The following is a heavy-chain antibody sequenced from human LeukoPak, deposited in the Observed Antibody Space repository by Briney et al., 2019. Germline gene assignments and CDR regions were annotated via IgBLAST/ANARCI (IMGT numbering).Heavy chain of an antibody. V-gene: IGHV4-39*02. CDR3: AREWLQPLAFDI. D-gene: IGHD5-18*01. CDR2: IYYSGST. J-gene: IGHJ3*02. Sequence: PSETLSLTCTVSGGSISSSSYYWGWIRQPPGKGLEWIGSIYYSGSTYYNPSLKSRVTISVDTSKNQFSLKLSSVTAADTAVYYCAREWLQPLAFDIWGQGTMITVSS. CDR1: GGSISSSSYY.